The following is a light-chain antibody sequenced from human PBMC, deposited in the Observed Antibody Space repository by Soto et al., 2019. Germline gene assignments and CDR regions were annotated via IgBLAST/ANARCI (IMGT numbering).Light chain of an antibody. CDR3: HQYGLSPRHP. CDR2: GAS. CDR1: QSVNSNY. J-gene: IGKJ2*01. Sequence: EMVLTQSPGTLSLSPGESAILSCRASQSVNSNYLAWYQQKPGQAPRLLIYGASSRATGVPNRFSGSGSGTDFTLTISSLEPEDFAVYYCHQYGLSPRHPFGQGTKLEIK. V-gene: IGKV3-20*01.